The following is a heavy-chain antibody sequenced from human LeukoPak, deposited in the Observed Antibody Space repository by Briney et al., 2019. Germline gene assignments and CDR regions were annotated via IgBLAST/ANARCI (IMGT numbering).Heavy chain of an antibody. Sequence: SETLSLTCTVSGGSISSYYWSWMRQPPGKGLEWIGYIYYSGRTNYNPSLKSRVIMSIDTSKNQFSLRLSSVTAADTAVYYCALAVADWGLYFDYWGQGTLVTVSS. J-gene: IGHJ4*02. CDR1: GGSISSYY. D-gene: IGHD6-19*01. CDR3: ALAVADWGLYFDY. CDR2: IYYSGRT. V-gene: IGHV4-59*08.